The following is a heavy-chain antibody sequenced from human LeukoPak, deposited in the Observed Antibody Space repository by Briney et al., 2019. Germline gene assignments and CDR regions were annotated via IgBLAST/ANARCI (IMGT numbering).Heavy chain of an antibody. CDR3: ARKLHYYGSGSALDN. Sequence: ASVKVSCKASGYSFSGHGITWVRQAPGQGLEWMGWISAYNGNTKYAQNLQGRVTMTRDTSTSTVYMELSSLRSEDTAVYYCARKLHYYGSGSALDNWGQGTLVTVSS. CDR2: ISAYNGNT. J-gene: IGHJ4*02. V-gene: IGHV1-18*01. D-gene: IGHD3-10*01. CDR1: GYSFSGHG.